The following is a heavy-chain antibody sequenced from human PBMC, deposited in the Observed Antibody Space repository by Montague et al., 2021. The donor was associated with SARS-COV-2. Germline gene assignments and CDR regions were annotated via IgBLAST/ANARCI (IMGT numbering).Heavy chain of an antibody. CDR1: GGSISSHNYY. CDR2: IYDSGST. J-gene: IGHJ3*02. V-gene: IGHV4-39*02. Sequence: SETLSLTCTVSGGSISSHNYYWDWIHQPPGKGLEWIGSIYDSGSTYYNPSLKSRVTISVDTSKNHFSLKLNSVTAADTAFYYCARRGRKLLPVATTIGGFDIWGQGTMVTVSS. D-gene: IGHD1-26*01. CDR3: ARRGRKLLPVATTIGGFDI.